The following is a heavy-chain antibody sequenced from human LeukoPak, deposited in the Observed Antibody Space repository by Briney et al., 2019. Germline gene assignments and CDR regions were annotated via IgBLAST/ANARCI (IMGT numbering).Heavy chain of an antibody. D-gene: IGHD1-1*01. V-gene: IGHV3-33*06. J-gene: IGHJ4*02. CDR3: AKDKGSTLEY. CDR2: IWYDGSNK. Sequence: PGGSLRLSCAASGFTSSSYGMHWVRQAPGKGLEWVAVIWYDGSNKYYADSVKGRFTISRDNSKNTLYLQMNSLRAEDTAVYYCAKDKGSTLEYWGQGTLVTVSS. CDR1: GFTSSSYG.